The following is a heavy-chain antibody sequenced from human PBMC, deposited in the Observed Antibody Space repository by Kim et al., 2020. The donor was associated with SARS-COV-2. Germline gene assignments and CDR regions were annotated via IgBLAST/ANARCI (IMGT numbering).Heavy chain of an antibody. Sequence: ARTNSANSVKGRYTISEENSKNRLYLQMNSQGAEDTAVYYCAKGRSAFDVWGRGTLVTVSS. CDR3: AKGRSAFDV. CDR2: ART. J-gene: IGHJ3*01. D-gene: IGHD4-17*01. V-gene: IGHV3-23*01.